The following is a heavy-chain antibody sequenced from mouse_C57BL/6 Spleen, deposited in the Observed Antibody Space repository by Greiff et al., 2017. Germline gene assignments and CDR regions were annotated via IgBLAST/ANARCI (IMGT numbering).Heavy chain of an antibody. Sequence: EVMLVESGGGLVKPGGSLKLSCAASGFTFSDYGMHWVRQAPEKGLEWVAYISSGSSTIYYADTVKGRFTISRDNAKNTLFLQMTSLMSEDTAMYYCARVYSNYVGLYAMDYWGQGTSVTVSS. CDR2: ISSGSSTI. V-gene: IGHV5-17*01. CDR3: ARVYSNYVGLYAMDY. D-gene: IGHD2-5*01. CDR1: GFTFSDYG. J-gene: IGHJ4*01.